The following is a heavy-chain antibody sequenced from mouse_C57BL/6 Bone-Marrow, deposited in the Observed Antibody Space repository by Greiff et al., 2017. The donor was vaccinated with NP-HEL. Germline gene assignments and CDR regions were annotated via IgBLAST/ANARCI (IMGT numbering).Heavy chain of an antibody. CDR2: INSDGGST. D-gene: IGHD2-3*01. Sequence: EVKLMESGGGLVQPGESLKLSCESNEYEFPSHDMSWVRKTPEKRLELVAAINSDGGSTYYPDTMERRFIIARDNTKKTLYLQMSSLRSEDTALYYCARQGGYYEFAYWGQGTLVTVSA. J-gene: IGHJ3*01. V-gene: IGHV5-2*01. CDR3: ARQGGYYEFAY. CDR1: EYEFPSHD.